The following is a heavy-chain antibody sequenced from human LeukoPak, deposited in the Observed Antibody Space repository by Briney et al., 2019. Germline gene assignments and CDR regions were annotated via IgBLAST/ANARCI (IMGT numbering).Heavy chain of an antibody. CDR2: ISGSGDST. J-gene: IGHJ4*02. CDR1: GFTFSNYG. D-gene: IGHD3-10*01. CDR3: AKDRGIISDY. V-gene: IGHV3-23*01. Sequence: PGGSLRLSCAASGFTFSNYGMSWVRRAPGKGLEWVSSISGSGDSTYYADSVKGRFTISRDNSKNTLYLQMNSLRAEDTAVYYCAKDRGIISDYWGQGTLVTVSS.